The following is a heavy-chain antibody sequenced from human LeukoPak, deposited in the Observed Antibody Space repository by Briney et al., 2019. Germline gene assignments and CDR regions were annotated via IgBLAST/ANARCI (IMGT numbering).Heavy chain of an antibody. J-gene: IGHJ4*02. CDR2: ISSLSGTI. V-gene: IGHV3-48*04. CDR3: ARDKSTLAVPGTSSDS. CDR1: GFTFSSYS. Sequence: PGGSLRLSCAASGFTFSSYSMNWVRQAPGEGLEWVSYISSLSGTIYYADSVKGRFTISRDNAKNSLYLQMNSLRAEDTAVYYCARDKSTLAVPGTSSDSWGQGTLVTVSS. D-gene: IGHD6-19*01.